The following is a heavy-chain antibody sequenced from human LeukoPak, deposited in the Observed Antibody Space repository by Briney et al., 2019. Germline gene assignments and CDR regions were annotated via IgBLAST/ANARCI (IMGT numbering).Heavy chain of an antibody. CDR1: GGTFNSSA. CDR3: ARDPIVSVGESMDD. V-gene: IGHV1-69*04. CDR2: IIPTLGRV. J-gene: IGHJ6*02. Sequence: GASVKVSCKASGGTFNSSAFNWVRQAPGQGLEWMGRIIPTLGRVNTAQNFQGRLTISADKSTSTAYMELSSLRSEDTAVYYCARDPIVSVGESMDDWGQGTPVTVSS. D-gene: IGHD3-10*01.